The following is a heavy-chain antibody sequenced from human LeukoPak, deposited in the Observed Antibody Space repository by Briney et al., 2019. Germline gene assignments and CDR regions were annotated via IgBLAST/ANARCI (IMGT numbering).Heavy chain of an antibody. CDR2: ISGSGGST. V-gene: IGHV3-23*01. CDR3: AKDSVPYYYGSGSYPDY. J-gene: IGHJ4*02. Sequence: GSLILSCAASGFTFSNYAMSWVRQAPGKGLEWVSGISGSGGSTYYADSVKGRFTISRDNSKNTLYLQMNSLRAEDTAVYYCAKDSVPYYYGSGSYPDYWGQGTLVTVSS. CDR1: GFTFSNYA. D-gene: IGHD3-10*01.